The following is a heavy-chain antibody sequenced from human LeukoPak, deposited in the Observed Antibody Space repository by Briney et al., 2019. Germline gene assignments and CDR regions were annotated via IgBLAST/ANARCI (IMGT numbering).Heavy chain of an antibody. CDR2: IFSGGAT. CDR1: GFTVSNNY. CDR3: ARGGCTSTSCYSFDY. D-gene: IGHD2-2*02. V-gene: IGHV3-66*02. Sequence: GSLRLSCAASGFTVSNNYMSWVRQAPGKGLEWVSVIFSGGATYYANSVKGRFTFSRDNSKNTLYLQMNRLTPEDTAVYYCARGGCTSTSCYSFDYWGQGTLVTVSS. J-gene: IGHJ4*02.